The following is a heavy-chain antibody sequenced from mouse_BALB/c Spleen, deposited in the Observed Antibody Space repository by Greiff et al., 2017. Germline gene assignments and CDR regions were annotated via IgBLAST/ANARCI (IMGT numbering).Heavy chain of an antibody. J-gene: IGHJ1*01. CDR1: GFTFSSFG. CDR2: ISSGSSTI. CDR3: ARNGGYFDV. V-gene: IGHV5-17*02. Sequence: EVKLVESGGGLVQPGGSRKLSCAASGFTFSSFGMHWVRQAPEKGLEWVAYISSGSSTIYYADTVKGRFTISRDNPKNTLFLQMTSLRSEDTAMYYCARNGGYFDVWGAGTTVTVSS.